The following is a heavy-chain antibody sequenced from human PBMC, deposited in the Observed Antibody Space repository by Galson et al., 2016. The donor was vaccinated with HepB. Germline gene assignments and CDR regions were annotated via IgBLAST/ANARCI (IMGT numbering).Heavy chain of an antibody. CDR2: IDWNDNK. CDR1: GFSLSTSGMC. Sequence: PALVKPTQTLTLTCTFSGFSLSTSGMCVTWIRQPPGKALEWLARIDWNDNKYYSTSLRTRLTISKDTSKNQVVLTMTNMDPVDTATFYCARTLSDYDFWSGFYDWGQGTLVTVSS. CDR3: ARTLSDYDFWSGFYD. D-gene: IGHD3-3*01. J-gene: IGHJ4*02. V-gene: IGHV2-70*11.